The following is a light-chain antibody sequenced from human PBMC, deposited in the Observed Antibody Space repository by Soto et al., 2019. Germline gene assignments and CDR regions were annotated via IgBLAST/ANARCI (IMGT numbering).Light chain of an antibody. CDR1: QSISTNY. CDR2: DAS. J-gene: IGKJ4*01. V-gene: IGKV3-20*01. CDR3: QQYGSAPLT. Sequence: EIVLTQSPGTLSLSPGERATLSCRASQSISTNYLAWCQQKPGQAPRLLIYDASSRATGIPDRFSGSGSGTDFTLTISRLEPEDFAVYYCQQYGSAPLTFGRGTKVEIK.